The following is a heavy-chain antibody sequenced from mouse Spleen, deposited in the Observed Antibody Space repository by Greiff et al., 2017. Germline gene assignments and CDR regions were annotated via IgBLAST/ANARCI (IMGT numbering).Heavy chain of an antibody. CDR3: ARQGGYCSHYWYFDV. CDR1: GYTFSSYG. Sequence: EVKMVQSGGDLVKPGGSLKLSCAASGYTFSSYGMYWVHQTPDKRLEWVATISTGGSDTYYQEKFKGQSTISIDNSKNTLYLQMSSLKSEDTAMYYCARQGGYCSHYWYFDVWGTGTTVTVSS. J-gene: IGHJ1*03. V-gene: IGHV5-6*01. CDR2: ISTGGSDT. D-gene: IGHD2-3*01.